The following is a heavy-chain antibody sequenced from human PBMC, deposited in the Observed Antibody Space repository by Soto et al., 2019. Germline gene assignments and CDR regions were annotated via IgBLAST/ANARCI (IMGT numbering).Heavy chain of an antibody. J-gene: IGHJ3*02. CDR3: ASNHYDSSGYYAFDI. CDR2: ISSSGSTI. V-gene: IGHV3-48*03. D-gene: IGHD3-22*01. Sequence: GGSLRLSCAASGFTFSSYEMNWVRQAPGKGLEWVSYISSSGSTIYYADSVKGRFTISRDNAKNSLYLQMNSLRAEDTAVYYCASNHYDSSGYYAFDIWGQGTMVTVSS. CDR1: GFTFSSYE.